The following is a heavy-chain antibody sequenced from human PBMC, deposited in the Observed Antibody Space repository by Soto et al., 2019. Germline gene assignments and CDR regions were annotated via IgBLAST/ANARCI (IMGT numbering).Heavy chain of an antibody. Sequence: QVQLVQSGAEVKKPGASVKVSCKASSYTFASYGISWVRQAPGQGLDWMGWISAYNGNTNYAQKPQGRVTTTTDTATSTAYMELRSLRPDDTAVYYCARVIAAAADFDYWCQGTLVTVST. CDR2: ISAYNGNT. J-gene: IGHJ4*02. V-gene: IGHV1-18*01. D-gene: IGHD6-13*01. CDR3: ARVIAAAADFDY. CDR1: SYTFASYG.